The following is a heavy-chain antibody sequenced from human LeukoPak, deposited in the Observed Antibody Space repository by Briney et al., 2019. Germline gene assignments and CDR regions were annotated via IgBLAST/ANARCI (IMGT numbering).Heavy chain of an antibody. Sequence: GGSLRLSCAASGFTFSSYSMNWVRQAPGKGLEWVSYISSSSSTIYYADSLKGRFTISRDNAKNSLYLQMNSLRAEDTAVYYCARTSSWYIDSFDIWGQGTMVSVSS. V-gene: IGHV3-48*04. CDR2: ISSSSSTI. CDR1: GFTFSSYS. J-gene: IGHJ3*02. D-gene: IGHD6-13*01. CDR3: ARTSSWYIDSFDI.